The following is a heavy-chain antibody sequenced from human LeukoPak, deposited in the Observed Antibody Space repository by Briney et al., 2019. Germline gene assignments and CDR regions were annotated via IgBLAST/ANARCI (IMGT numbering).Heavy chain of an antibody. CDR3: ARGVVVPAGMDV. D-gene: IGHD2-2*01. J-gene: IGHJ6*04. CDR2: IWYDGSNK. V-gene: IGHV3-33*01. Sequence: GGSQRLSCSASGFTFSSYGMHWFRQAPGKGLEWGAVIWYDGSNKYYADSVKGRFTISRDNSKNTLYLQMNSLRAEDTAVYYCARGVVVPAGMDVWGKGTTVTVSP. CDR1: GFTFSSYG.